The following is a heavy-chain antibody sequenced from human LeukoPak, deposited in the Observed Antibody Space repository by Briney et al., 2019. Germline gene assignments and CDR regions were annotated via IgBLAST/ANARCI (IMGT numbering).Heavy chain of an antibody. J-gene: IGHJ4*02. V-gene: IGHV3-15*01. Sequence: PGGSLRLSCAASGFTLSSYSMHWVRQAPGKGLEWVGRIKRKSDGGTTDYAAPVKGRFTISRDESTNTLNLQMKSLKNEDTAVYYCTMGLWFGELYLDYWGQGTLVTVSS. CDR1: GFTLSSYS. D-gene: IGHD3-10*01. CDR2: IKRKSDGGTT. CDR3: TMGLWFGELYLDY.